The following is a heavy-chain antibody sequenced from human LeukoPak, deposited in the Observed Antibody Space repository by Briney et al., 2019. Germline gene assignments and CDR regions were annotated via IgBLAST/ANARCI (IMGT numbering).Heavy chain of an antibody. J-gene: IGHJ4*02. CDR1: GFTFSSYS. CDR3: AKDLSPGPD. V-gene: IGHV3-23*01. CDR2: IIGSGHTT. Sequence: GGSLRLSCAASGFTFSSYSMNWVRQAPGKGLKWVSAIIGSGHTTYYADSVKGRFTISRDNSKNTLYLQMNSLRAEDTAVYYCAKDLSPGPDWGQGTLVTVSS.